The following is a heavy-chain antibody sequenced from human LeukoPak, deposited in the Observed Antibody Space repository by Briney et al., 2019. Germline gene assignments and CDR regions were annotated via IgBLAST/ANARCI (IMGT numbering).Heavy chain of an antibody. CDR2: INHSGST. D-gene: IGHD1-26*01. CDR1: GGSFSGYY. CDR3: TSGSYSFYYMDV. V-gene: IGHV4-34*01. J-gene: IGHJ6*03. Sequence: SETLSLTCAVYGGSFSGYYWSWIRQPPGKGLEWIGEINHSGSTNYNPSLKSRVTISVDTSKSQFSLKLSSVTAADTAVYYCTSGSYSFYYMDVWGKGTTVTVSS.